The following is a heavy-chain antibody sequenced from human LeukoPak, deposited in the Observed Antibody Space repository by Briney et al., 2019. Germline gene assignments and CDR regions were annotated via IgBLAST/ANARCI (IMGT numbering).Heavy chain of an antibody. D-gene: IGHD3-22*01. CDR1: EFTVSSNY. J-gene: IGHJ4*02. Sequence: GGSLRLSCAASEFTVSSNYMSWVRQAPGKGLEWVSVIYSGGSTYYADSVKGRFTISRDNSKNTLYLQMNSLRAEDTAVYYCARTRWLFPFDYWGQGTLVTVSS. V-gene: IGHV3-66*01. CDR3: ARTRWLFPFDY. CDR2: IYSGGST.